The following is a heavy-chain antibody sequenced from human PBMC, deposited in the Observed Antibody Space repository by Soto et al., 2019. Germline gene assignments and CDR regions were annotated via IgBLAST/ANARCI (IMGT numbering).Heavy chain of an antibody. CDR2: ISGSGGST. CDR1: GFTFSSYA. CDR3: AKDQLLWFGELLASYYMDV. D-gene: IGHD3-10*01. Sequence: EVQLLESGGGLVQPGGSLRLSCAASGFTFSSYAMSWVRQAPGKGLEWVSAISGSGGSTYYADSVKGRFTISRDNSKNTLYLQMNSLRAEDTAVYYCAKDQLLWFGELLASYYMDVWGKGTTVTVSS. V-gene: IGHV3-23*01. J-gene: IGHJ6*03.